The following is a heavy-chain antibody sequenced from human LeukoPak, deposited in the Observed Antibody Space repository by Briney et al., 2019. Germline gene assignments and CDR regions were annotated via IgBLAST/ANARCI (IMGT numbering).Heavy chain of an antibody. CDR3: AARYYYYMDV. CDR2: IYHSGST. CDR1: GYSISSGYY. V-gene: IGHV4-38-2*01. J-gene: IGHJ6*03. Sequence: SETLSLTCAVSGYSISSGYYWGWIRQPPGKGLEWIGSIYHSGSTYYNPSLKSRVTISVDTSKNQFSLKLSSVTAADTAVYYCAARYYYYMDVWGKGTTVTVSS.